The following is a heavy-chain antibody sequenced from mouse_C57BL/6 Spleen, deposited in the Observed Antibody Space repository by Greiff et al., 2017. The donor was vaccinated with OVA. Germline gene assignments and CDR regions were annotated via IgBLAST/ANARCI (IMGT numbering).Heavy chain of an antibody. V-gene: IGHV1-82*01. CDR2: IYPGDGGT. J-gene: IGHJ4*01. Sequence: QVQLKESGPELVKPGASVKISCKASGYAFSSSWMNWVKQRPGKGLEWIGRIYPGDGGTNYNGKFKGKATLTADKSSSTAYMQLSSLTSEDSAVYFCARSNWDDAMDYWGQGTSVTVSS. D-gene: IGHD4-1*01. CDR1: GYAFSSSW. CDR3: ARSNWDDAMDY.